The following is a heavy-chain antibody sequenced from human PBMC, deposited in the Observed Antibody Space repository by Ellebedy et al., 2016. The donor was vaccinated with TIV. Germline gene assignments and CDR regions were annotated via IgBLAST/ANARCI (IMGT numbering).Heavy chain of an antibody. CDR2: IYTSGSN. CDR1: AGSISSYY. J-gene: IGHJ4*02. D-gene: IGHD6-19*01. CDR3: ASGYSSGWLDY. V-gene: IGHV4-4*07. Sequence: MPSETLSLTCTVAAGSISSYYWSWIRQPAGKGLEWLGRIYTSGSNNYNPSLKSRVTMSVDTSKNQFSLKLSSVTAADTAVYYCASGYSSGWLDYWGQGTLVTVSS.